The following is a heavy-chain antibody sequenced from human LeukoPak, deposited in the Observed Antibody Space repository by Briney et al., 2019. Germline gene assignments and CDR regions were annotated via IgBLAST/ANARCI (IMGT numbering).Heavy chain of an antibody. V-gene: IGHV4-34*01. J-gene: IGHJ4*02. Sequence: PSETLSLTCAVYGGSFSGYYWSWIRQPPGKGLEWIGEINHSGSTNYNPSLKSRVTISVDTSKNQFSLKLSSVTAADTAVYYCARGHSSVVTAIPSYFDYWGQGTLVTVSS. CDR2: INHSGST. D-gene: IGHD2-21*02. CDR3: ARGHSSVVTAIPSYFDY. CDR1: GGSFSGYY.